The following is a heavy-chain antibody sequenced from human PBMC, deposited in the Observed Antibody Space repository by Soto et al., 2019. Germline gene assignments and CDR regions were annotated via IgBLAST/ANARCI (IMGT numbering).Heavy chain of an antibody. Sequence: SGPTLVKPTPNLTLTCTFSGFSLSTSGVGVGWIRQPPGKALEWPALIYWDDDKRYSPSLKSRLTITKGTSKNQVVLTMTNMGPVDTATYYCAHSISAAGTGYFDYWGQGTLVTVSS. J-gene: IGHJ4*02. CDR2: IYWDDDK. V-gene: IGHV2-5*02. CDR3: AHSISAAGTGYFDY. CDR1: GFSLSTSGVG. D-gene: IGHD6-13*01.